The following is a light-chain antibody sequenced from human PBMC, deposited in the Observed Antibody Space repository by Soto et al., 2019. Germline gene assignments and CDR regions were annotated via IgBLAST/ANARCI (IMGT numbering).Light chain of an antibody. CDR1: SSNIESNA. CDR3: ASWDDSLSGVL. Sequence: QSVLTQPPSASGTPGQRVTISCSGSSSNIESNAVSWYQQLPGTAPKLLIYSNDQRPSGVPDRFSGSKSGTSASLAISGLQSEDEADYYCASWDDSLSGVLFGGGTKL. V-gene: IGLV1-44*01. J-gene: IGLJ2*01. CDR2: SND.